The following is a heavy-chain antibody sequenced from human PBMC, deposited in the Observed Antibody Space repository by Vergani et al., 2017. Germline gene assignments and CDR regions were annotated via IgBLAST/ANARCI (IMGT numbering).Heavy chain of an antibody. CDR1: GFSFKDYA. CDR2: ISGTGGCT. Sequence: EVRLLESGGDLLQSGESLKISCAASGFSFKDYAMSWVRQAPGKGLEWVSGISGTGGCTFYADSVKGRFTISRDNYKNTLYLQMSSLRAYDTAVYYCAKSASVSMSLPNWFESWGQGTHVTVS. CDR3: AKSASVSMSLPNWFES. J-gene: IGHJ5*01. V-gene: IGHV3-23*01.